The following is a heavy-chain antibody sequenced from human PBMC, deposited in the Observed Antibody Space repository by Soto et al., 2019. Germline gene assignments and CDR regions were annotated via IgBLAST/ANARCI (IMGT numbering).Heavy chain of an antibody. J-gene: IGHJ4*02. CDR1: GFTFSSYW. V-gene: IGHV3-7*01. CDR2: IKQDGSEK. D-gene: IGHD5-18*01. Sequence: EVQLVESGGGLVQPGGSLRLSCAASGFTFSSYWMSWVRQAPGKGLEWVANIKQDGSEKYYVDSVKGRFTISRDNAKNSLYLQMNSLRAEDTAVYYCARDPSPGVDTAMVEFDYWGQGTLVTVSS. CDR3: ARDPSPGVDTAMVEFDY.